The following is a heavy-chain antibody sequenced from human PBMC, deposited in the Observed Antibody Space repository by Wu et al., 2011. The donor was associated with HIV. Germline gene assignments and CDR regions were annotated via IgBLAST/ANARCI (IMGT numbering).Heavy chain of an antibody. CDR1: GYTFIAYF. D-gene: IGHD2-21*01. J-gene: IGHJ4*02. V-gene: IGHV1-2*02. Sequence: QVQLVQSGAEVKKPGASVKVSCKASGYTFIAYFIHWVRQAPGQGLEWMGWANPNSGDTISTQKFQGRVTMTWDTSISTAYMELSSLRSEDTAVYYCARDFGGDEDSWGQGTLVTVSS. CDR3: ARDFGGDEDS. CDR2: ANPNSGDT.